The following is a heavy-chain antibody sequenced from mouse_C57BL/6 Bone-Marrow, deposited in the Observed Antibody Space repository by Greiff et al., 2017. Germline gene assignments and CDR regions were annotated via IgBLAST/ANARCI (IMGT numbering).Heavy chain of an antibody. CDR1: GYTFTSYW. V-gene: IGHV1-69*01. CDR3: ARGTVYYGYPWFAY. D-gene: IGHD2-2*01. J-gene: IGHJ3*01. CDR2: IDPSDSYT. Sequence: QVQLQQSGAELVMPGASVKLSCKASGYTFTSYWMHWVKQRPGQGLEWIGEIDPSDSYTNYNQKFKGKSTLTVDKSSSTAYMQLSSLTSEDSAVYYCARGTVYYGYPWFAYWGQGTLVTVSA.